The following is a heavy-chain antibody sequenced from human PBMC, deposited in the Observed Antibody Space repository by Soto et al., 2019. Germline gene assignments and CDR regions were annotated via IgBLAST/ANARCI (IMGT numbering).Heavy chain of an antibody. J-gene: IGHJ4*02. CDR1: GFTFSSYA. V-gene: IGHV3-23*01. CDR2: ISGSGGST. Sequence: GVLRLSCAASGFTFSSYAMSWVGLAPGKGLEWVSAISGSGGSTYYADSVKGRFTISRDNSKNTLYLQMNSLRAEDTAVYYCAKPRRGWSRDFDYWGQGTLVTVSS. CDR3: AKPRRGWSRDFDY. D-gene: IGHD6-19*01.